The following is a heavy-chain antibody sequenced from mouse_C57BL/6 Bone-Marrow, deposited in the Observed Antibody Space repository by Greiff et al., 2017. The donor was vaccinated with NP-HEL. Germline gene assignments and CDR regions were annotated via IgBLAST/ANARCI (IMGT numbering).Heavy chain of an antibody. CDR3: TTPPLYYFDY. CDR1: AFNIKDAY. J-gene: IGHJ2*01. CDR2: IDPENGDT. D-gene: IGHD6-1*01. Sequence: VQLQQSGAELVRPGASVKLSCTASAFNIKDAYMHWVKQRPEQGLEWIGWIDPENGDTEYASKFQGKATITADTSSNTAYLQLSSLTSEDTAVYYCTTPPLYYFDYWGQGTTLTVSS. V-gene: IGHV14-4*01.